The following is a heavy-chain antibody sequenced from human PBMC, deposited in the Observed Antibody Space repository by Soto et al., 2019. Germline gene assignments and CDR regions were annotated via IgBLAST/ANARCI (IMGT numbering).Heavy chain of an antibody. CDR3: ARVVTTVTTVRKYFYYGMDV. CDR1: GGTFSSYS. V-gene: IGHV1-69*01. CDR2: ILPIFGTA. J-gene: IGHJ6*02. Sequence: QVQLVQSGAEVKKPGSSVKVSCKASGGTFSSYSINWVRQAPGQGLEWMGGILPIFGTANYAQKFQGRVTITADESTRTAYMELNSLRSEDTAVYYCARVVTTVTTVRKYFYYGMDVWGQGTTVTVSS. D-gene: IGHD4-4*01.